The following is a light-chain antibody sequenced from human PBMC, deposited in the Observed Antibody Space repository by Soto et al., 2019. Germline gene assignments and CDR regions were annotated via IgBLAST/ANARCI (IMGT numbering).Light chain of an antibody. CDR2: DFV. J-gene: IGLJ1*01. CDR3: SSSTSSSTQV. CDR1: SSDVVGYNY. V-gene: IGLV2-14*01. Sequence: QSVLTQPASVSGSPGQSSTISFTGTSSDVVGYNYVSFCQQHPVKAPKLMVYDFVDLPSWFSNRFAGCKCGNTAPLTISGXQAEDEDDYDCSSSTSSSTQVFATGTKVTVL.